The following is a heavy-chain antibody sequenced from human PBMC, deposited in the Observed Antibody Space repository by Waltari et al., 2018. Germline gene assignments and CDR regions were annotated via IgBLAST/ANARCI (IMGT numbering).Heavy chain of an antibody. V-gene: IGHV3-30-3*01. Sequence: QVQLVESGGGVVQPGRSLRLSCAASGFTFSSYAMHWVRQAPGKGLEWVAVISYDGSNKYYADSVKGRFTISRDNSKNTLYLQMNSLRAEDTAVYYCARKYVFWSGPEIPYWGQGTLVTVSS. CDR1: GFTFSSYA. CDR2: ISYDGSNK. CDR3: ARKYVFWSGPEIPY. J-gene: IGHJ4*02. D-gene: IGHD3-3*01.